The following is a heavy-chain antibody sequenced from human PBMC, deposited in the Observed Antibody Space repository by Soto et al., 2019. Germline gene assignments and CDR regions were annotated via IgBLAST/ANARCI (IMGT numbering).Heavy chain of an antibody. D-gene: IGHD6-13*01. V-gene: IGHV3-23*01. CDR2: ISGRGGST. CDR1: GFTFSSYA. CDR3: AKRGRDSSSPLDY. Sequence: EVQLLESGGGLVQPGGSLRLSCAASGFTFSSYAMSWVRQAPGKGLEWVSAISGRGGSTYYADSVKGRFTISRDNSKNTLYLQMNSLRAEDTAVYYCAKRGRDSSSPLDYWGQGTLVTVSS. J-gene: IGHJ4*02.